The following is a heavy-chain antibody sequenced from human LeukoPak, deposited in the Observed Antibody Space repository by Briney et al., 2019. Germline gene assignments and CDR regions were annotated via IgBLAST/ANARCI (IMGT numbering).Heavy chain of an antibody. V-gene: IGHV3-23*01. CDR1: GFTFDDFG. J-gene: IGHJ4*02. CDR3: AKKEEAAIFDY. CDR2: ISGSGGST. Sequence: QPGGSLRLSCVGSGFTFDDFGMHWVRQAPGKGLEWVSAISGSGGSTYYADSVKGRFTISRDNSKNTLYLQMNSLRAEDTAVYYCAKKEEAAIFDYWGQGTLVTVSS. D-gene: IGHD2-15*01.